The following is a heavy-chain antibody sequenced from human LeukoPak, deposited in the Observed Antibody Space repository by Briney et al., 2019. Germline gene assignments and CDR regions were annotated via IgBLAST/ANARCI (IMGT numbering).Heavy chain of an antibody. V-gene: IGHV3-74*01. CDR2: INTDGTVT. CDR1: GFTFSKYW. CDR3: ARELLTYYYDSSGLPFDY. Sequence: GGSLRLSCAASGFTFSKYWMLWVRQAPGKGLESVSRINTDGTVTTYADSVKGRFTISRDNAKNSLYLQMNSLRAEDTAVYYCARELLTYYYDSSGLPFDYWGQGTLVTVSS. J-gene: IGHJ4*02. D-gene: IGHD3-22*01.